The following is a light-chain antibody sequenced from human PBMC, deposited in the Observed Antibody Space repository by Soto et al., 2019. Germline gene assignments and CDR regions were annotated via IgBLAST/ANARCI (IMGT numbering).Light chain of an antibody. CDR2: GTS. J-gene: IGKJ2*01. V-gene: IGKV3-20*01. CDR3: QQYGRSPPST. CDR1: QSVDSTY. Sequence: EIVLTQSPDTLSLSPGERATLSCRANQSVDSTYLAWYQQKPGQPPRPLIYGTSNRAAGIPDRFSGSGSGTDFTLNIIRLEPEDFAVYYCQQYGRSPPSTFGQGTKLEIK.